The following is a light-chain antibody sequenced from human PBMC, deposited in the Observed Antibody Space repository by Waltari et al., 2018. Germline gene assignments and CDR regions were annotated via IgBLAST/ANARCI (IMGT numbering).Light chain of an antibody. CDR1: QSVGTY. J-gene: IGKJ2*01. CDR2: DAS. Sequence: EIVLTQPPATLSLSPGETATLSCRASQSVGTYLAWYQQKPDQAPRLLIYDASNRATGIPARFRGSGSGTDFTLTISSLEAEDFAVYYCQQRSNWTPHTFGQGARLEIK. V-gene: IGKV3-11*01. CDR3: QQRSNWTPHT.